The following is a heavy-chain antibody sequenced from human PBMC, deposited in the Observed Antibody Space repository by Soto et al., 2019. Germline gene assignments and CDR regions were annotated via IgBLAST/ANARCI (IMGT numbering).Heavy chain of an antibody. CDR3: ANAYCSSTSCRAEYLQH. CDR2: ISGSGGTS. D-gene: IGHD2-2*01. Sequence: EVQLVESGGGLIQSGGSLRLSCAASGFNVKTTYMTWVRQAPGEGLEWVSAISGSGGTSYYADSVKGRFTISRDNSKNTVYLQMNSLRAEDTAVYFCANAYCSSTSCRAEYLQHWGQGTLVTVSS. V-gene: IGHV3-23*04. CDR1: GFNVKTTY. J-gene: IGHJ1*01.